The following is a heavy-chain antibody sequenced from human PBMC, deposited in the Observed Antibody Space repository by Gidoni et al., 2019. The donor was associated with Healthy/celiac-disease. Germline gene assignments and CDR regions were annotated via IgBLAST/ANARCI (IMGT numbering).Heavy chain of an antibody. D-gene: IGHD3-22*01. V-gene: IGHV3-33*01. CDR2: IGYDGSNK. Sequence: QVQLVESGGGVVQPGRSLRLSCAASGFTFSSYGMHWVRQAPGKGLEWVAVIGYDGSNKYYADSVKGRFTISRDNSKNTLYLQMNSLRAEDTAVYYCARAGYYDSSGYFGVGYRGQGTLVTVSS. CDR3: ARAGYYDSSGYFGVGY. J-gene: IGHJ4*02. CDR1: GFTFSSYG.